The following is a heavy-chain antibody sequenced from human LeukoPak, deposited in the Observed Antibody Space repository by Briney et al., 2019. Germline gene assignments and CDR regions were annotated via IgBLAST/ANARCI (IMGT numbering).Heavy chain of an antibody. J-gene: IGHJ4*02. CDR3: ARGDYFDDSASPVDY. Sequence: PGGSLRLSCAASGFTFSSYSMNWVRQVPGKGLEWVSYISSSSGTILYADSVKGRFTISRDNAKNSLYLQMNSLRAEDTAVYYCARGDYFDDSASPVDYWGQGTLVTVSS. CDR1: GFTFSSYS. D-gene: IGHD2/OR15-2a*01. CDR2: ISSSSGTI. V-gene: IGHV3-48*01.